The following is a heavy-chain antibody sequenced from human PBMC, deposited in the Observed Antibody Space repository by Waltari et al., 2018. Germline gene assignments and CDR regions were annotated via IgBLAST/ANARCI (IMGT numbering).Heavy chain of an antibody. CDR1: GFTFSSYA. CDR3: ARGRELLGWFDP. CDR2: ISGSGGRT. Sequence: EVQLLESGGGLVQPGGSLRLSCAASGFTFSSYAITWVRQAPGKGLEWVSAISGSGGRTYYADSVKGRFTISRDNSKNTLYLQMNSLRAEDTAVYYCARGRELLGWFDPWGQGTLVTVSS. V-gene: IGHV3-23*01. J-gene: IGHJ5*02. D-gene: IGHD1-26*01.